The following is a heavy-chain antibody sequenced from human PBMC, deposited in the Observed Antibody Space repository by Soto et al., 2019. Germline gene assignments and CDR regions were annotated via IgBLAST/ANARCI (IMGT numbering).Heavy chain of an antibody. J-gene: IGHJ4*02. Sequence: LRLSCTASGFTFTSYAMSWVRQAPGKGLEWVSAISGSEKYYVDSVKGRFTISRDNAKNSLYLQMNSLRADDTAVYYCARDSFTAPGTSDYWGQGTLVTVSS. CDR3: ARDSFTAPGTSDY. CDR2: ISGSEK. V-gene: IGHV3-7*01. CDR1: GFTFTSYA. D-gene: IGHD6-13*01.